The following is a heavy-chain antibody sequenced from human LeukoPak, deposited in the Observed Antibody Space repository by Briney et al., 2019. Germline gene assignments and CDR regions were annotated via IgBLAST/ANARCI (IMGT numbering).Heavy chain of an antibody. Sequence: SQTLSLTCTVSGGSISSGSYYWSWIRQPAGKGLEWIGRIYTSGSTNYSPSLKSRVTISVDTSKNQFSLKLSSVTAADTAVYYCASSEMATIWYFDLWGRGTLVTVSS. V-gene: IGHV4-61*02. D-gene: IGHD5-24*01. CDR3: ASSEMATIWYFDL. J-gene: IGHJ2*01. CDR2: IYTSGST. CDR1: GGSISSGSYY.